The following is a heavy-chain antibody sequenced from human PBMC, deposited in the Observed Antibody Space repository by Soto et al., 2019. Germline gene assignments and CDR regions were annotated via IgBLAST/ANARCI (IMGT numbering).Heavy chain of an antibody. D-gene: IGHD3-3*01. Sequence: ASVKVSCKASGYTFTSYGISWVRQAPGQGLEWMGWISAYNGNTNYAQKLQGRVTMTTDTSTSTAYMELRSLRSDDTAVYYCAREGRITIFGVVGYFDLWGRGTLVTVSS. J-gene: IGHJ2*01. V-gene: IGHV1-18*01. CDR3: AREGRITIFGVVGYFDL. CDR2: ISAYNGNT. CDR1: GYTFTSYG.